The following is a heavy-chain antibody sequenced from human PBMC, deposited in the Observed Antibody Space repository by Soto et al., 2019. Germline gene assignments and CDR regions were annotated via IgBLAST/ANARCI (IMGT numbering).Heavy chain of an antibody. CDR3: ARGRIQLWYPFDY. D-gene: IGHD5-18*01. V-gene: IGHV4-59*01. CDR2: IYYSGST. J-gene: IGHJ4*02. CDR1: DGSISSYY. Sequence: SQALSLTCPVSDGSISSYYWSWIHHPPGKGLEWIGYIYYSGSTNYNPSLKSRVTISVDTSKNQFSLKLSSVTAADTAVYYCARGRIQLWYPFDYWGQGTLVTVSS.